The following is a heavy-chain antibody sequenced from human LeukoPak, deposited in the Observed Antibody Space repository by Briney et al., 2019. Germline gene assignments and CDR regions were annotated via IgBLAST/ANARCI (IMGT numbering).Heavy chain of an antibody. CDR2: IDPSDSYT. J-gene: IGHJ5*02. CDR1: GYSFTSYW. D-gene: IGHD3-10*01. CDR3: ARHGPITMVRGFDP. V-gene: IGHV5-10-1*01. Sequence: RGESLKISCKGSGYSFTSYWISWVRQMLGKGLEWMGRIDPSDSYTNYSPSFQGHVTISADKSISTAYLQWSSLKASDTAMYYCARHGPITMVRGFDPWGQGTLVTVSS.